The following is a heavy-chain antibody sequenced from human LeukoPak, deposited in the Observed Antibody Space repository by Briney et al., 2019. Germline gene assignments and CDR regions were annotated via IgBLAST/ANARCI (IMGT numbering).Heavy chain of an antibody. CDR2: INHSGST. Sequence: SETLSLTCTVSGGSISSYYWSWIRQPPGNGLEWIGEINHSGSTNYNPSLKSRVTISVDTSKNQFSLKLSSVTAADTAVYYCARAEILLYEAVATSAYQDYWGQGTLVTVSS. V-gene: IGHV4-34*01. J-gene: IGHJ4*02. CDR3: ARAEILLYEAVATSAYQDY. D-gene: IGHD3-10*01. CDR1: GGSISSYY.